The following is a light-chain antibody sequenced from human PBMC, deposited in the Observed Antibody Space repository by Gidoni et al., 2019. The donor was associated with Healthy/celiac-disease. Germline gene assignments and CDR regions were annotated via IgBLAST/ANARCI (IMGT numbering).Light chain of an antibody. CDR1: QSVSSN. J-gene: IGKJ1*01. CDR3: QQYNNWWT. CDR2: GAS. V-gene: IGKV3-15*01. Sequence: EIVMTQSPATLCVSPGESATLSCRASQSVSSNLAWYQQKPGQAPRLLIYGASTRATGIPARFSGRGSGTEFTLTISSLQSEDFAVYYCQQYNNWWTFGQXTKVEIK.